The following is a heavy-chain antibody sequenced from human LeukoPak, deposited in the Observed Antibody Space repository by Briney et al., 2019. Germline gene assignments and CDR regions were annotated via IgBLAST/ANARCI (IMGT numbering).Heavy chain of an antibody. J-gene: IGHJ4*02. CDR1: GYTFTTYA. CDR2: IHADIGNT. Sequence: ASVKVSCKASGYTFTTYAIHWVRQAPGQRLEWMGWIHADIGNTKYSQNFQGRVTITRDTSANTAYMELSNLRSEDTAVYFCARVGGGYGYYWGQGALVTVSS. D-gene: IGHD5-18*01. CDR3: ARVGGGYGYY. V-gene: IGHV1-3*01.